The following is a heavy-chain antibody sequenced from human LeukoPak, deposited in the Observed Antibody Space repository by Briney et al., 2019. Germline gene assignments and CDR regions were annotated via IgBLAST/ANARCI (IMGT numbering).Heavy chain of an antibody. D-gene: IGHD3-22*01. V-gene: IGHV3-30-3*01. CDR2: ISYVGSNK. Sequence: PGRSLRLSCAASGFTFSSYAMHWVCQAPGKGLEWVAVISYVGSNKYYADSVKGRFTISRDNSKNTLYLQMNSLRAEDTAVYYCARDHDGRPYYDSSGLGYWGQGTLVTVSS. CDR3: ARDHDGRPYYDSSGLGY. CDR1: GFTFSSYA. J-gene: IGHJ4*02.